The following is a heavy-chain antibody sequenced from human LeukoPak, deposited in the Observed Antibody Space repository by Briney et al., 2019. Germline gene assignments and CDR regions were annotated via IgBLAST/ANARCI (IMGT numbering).Heavy chain of an antibody. V-gene: IGHV5-51*01. CDR1: GYSFTSYW. J-gene: IGHJ4*02. CDR3: ARRRVYYDSSGYLYYFDY. D-gene: IGHD3-22*01. CDR2: IYPGDSDT. Sequence: GGSLKISCQGSGYSFTSYWIGRVRQIPGKGLGWVGIIYPGDSDTRYSPSFQGQVTISADKSISTAYLQWSSLKASDTAMYYCARRRVYYDSSGYLYYFDYWGQGTLVTVSS.